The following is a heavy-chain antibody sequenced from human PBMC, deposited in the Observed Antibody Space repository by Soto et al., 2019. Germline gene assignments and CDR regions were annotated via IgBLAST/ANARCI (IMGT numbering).Heavy chain of an antibody. CDR2: ISAYNGNT. CDR3: ARDVIKSGGYYYYYYGMDV. V-gene: IGHV1-18*01. J-gene: IGHJ6*02. CDR1: GYTFTSYG. D-gene: IGHD1-26*01. Sequence: ASVKVSCKASGYTFTSYGISWVRQAPGQGLEWMGWISAYNGNTNYAQKLQGRVTMTTDTSTSTAYMELRSLRSDDTAVYYCARDVIKSGGYYYYYYGMDVWGQGTTVTVSS.